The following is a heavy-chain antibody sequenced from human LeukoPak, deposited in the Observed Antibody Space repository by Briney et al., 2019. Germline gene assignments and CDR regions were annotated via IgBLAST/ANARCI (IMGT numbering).Heavy chain of an antibody. Sequence: SETLSLTCTVSGGSISSYYWSWIRQPPGKGLEWIGYIYYSGSTNYNPSLKSRVTISVDTSKNQFSLKLSSVTAADTAVYYCARHSTASGYLDYFDYWGQGTLVTVSS. CDR1: GGSISSYY. CDR2: IYYSGST. CDR3: ARHSTASGYLDYFDY. J-gene: IGHJ4*02. V-gene: IGHV4-59*08. D-gene: IGHD1-1*01.